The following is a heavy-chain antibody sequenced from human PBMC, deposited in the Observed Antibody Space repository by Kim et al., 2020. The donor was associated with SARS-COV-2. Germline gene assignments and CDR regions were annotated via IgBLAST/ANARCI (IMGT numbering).Heavy chain of an antibody. V-gene: IGHV4-34*01. J-gene: IGHJ4*02. Sequence: SETLSLTCAVYGGSFSGYYWSWIRQPPGKGLEWIGEINHSGSTNYNPSLKSRVTISVDTSKNQFSLKLSSVTAADTAVYYCARGRYYDSSGSSFDYWGQGTLVTVSS. CDR1: GGSFSGYY. D-gene: IGHD3-22*01. CDR2: INHSGST. CDR3: ARGRYYDSSGSSFDY.